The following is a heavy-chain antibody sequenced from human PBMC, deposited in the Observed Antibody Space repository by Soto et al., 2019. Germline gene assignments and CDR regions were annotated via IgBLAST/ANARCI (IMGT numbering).Heavy chain of an antibody. CDR1: GFTFSSYA. CDR2: ISYDGSNT. Sequence: GGSLRLSCAASGFTFSSYAMHWVRQAPGKGLEWVAVISYDGSNTYYADSVKGRFTISRDNSKNTLYLQMNSLRAEDTAVYYSAITLYTYGPKQFEYWGQGTLVTVSS. J-gene: IGHJ4*02. D-gene: IGHD5-18*01. V-gene: IGHV3-30-3*01. CDR3: AITLYTYGPKQFEY.